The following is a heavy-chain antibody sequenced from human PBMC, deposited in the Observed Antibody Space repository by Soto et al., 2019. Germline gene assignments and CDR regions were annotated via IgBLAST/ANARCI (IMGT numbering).Heavy chain of an antibody. CDR1: GFTFSSYS. Sequence: PGGSLRLSCAASGFTFSSYSMNWVRQAPGRGLEWISYISFTSTTIYYADSVKGRFTISRDNAKSSLYLQMNSLRDEDTAVYYCARQYYDTTGYYYPDYWGQGTLVTVSS. J-gene: IGHJ4*02. CDR3: ARQYYDTTGYYYPDY. CDR2: ISFTSTTI. V-gene: IGHV3-48*02. D-gene: IGHD3-22*01.